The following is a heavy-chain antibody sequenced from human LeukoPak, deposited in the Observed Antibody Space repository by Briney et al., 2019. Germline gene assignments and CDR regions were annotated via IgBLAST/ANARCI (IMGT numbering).Heavy chain of an antibody. CDR1: GFTFSTYV. CDR3: VKGSSSGSSFDY. D-gene: IGHD3-10*01. Sequence: GGSLRLSCSASGFTFSTYVMHWVRQAPGKGLQHVSAISSNGGSTYYADSVKGRFTISGDNSRNTLHLPLSSLRVEESAVSCCVKGSSSGSSFDYWGQGTLATVSS. J-gene: IGHJ4*02. V-gene: IGHV3-64D*06. CDR2: ISSNGGST.